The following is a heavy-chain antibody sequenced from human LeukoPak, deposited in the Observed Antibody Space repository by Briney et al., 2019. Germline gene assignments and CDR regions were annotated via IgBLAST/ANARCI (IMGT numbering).Heavy chain of an antibody. CDR1: GDSISSGYY. D-gene: IGHD3-22*01. Sequence: PSETLSLTCAVSGDSISSGYYWGWIRQPPGKGLEWIGSIYHSGSTYYNPSLKSRVTISVDTSKNQFSLKLSSVTAADTAVYYCARAPTCHYDSSGYYYLDDAFDIWGQGTMVTVSS. V-gene: IGHV4-38-2*01. CDR3: ARAPTCHYDSSGYYYLDDAFDI. CDR2: IYHSGST. J-gene: IGHJ3*02.